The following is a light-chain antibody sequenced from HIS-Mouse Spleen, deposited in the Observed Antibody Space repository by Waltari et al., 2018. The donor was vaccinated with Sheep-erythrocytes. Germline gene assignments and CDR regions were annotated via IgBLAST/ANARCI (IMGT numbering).Light chain of an antibody. V-gene: IGLV2-11*01. CDR2: DVS. CDR1: SSDVGCYYY. Sequence: QSALTQPRSVSGSPGPSVTISCTGTSSDVGCYYYVSWYQQHPGKAPKLMIYDVSKRPSGVPDRFSGSKSGNTASLTISGLQAEDEADYYCCSYAGSYNHVFATGTKVTVL. CDR3: CSYAGSYNHV. J-gene: IGLJ1*01.